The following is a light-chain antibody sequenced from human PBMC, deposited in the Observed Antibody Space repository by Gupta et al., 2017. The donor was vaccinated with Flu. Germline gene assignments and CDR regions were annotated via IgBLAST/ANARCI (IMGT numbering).Light chain of an antibody. CDR3: QTEDTAGNWV. J-gene: IGLJ3*02. Sequence: QLVLTQSPSASASLGASVNLTCTLSSGHRRNTVAWHQQRPEKGPRDLMKLNSDGSHKNGGGIPGRFSASSSGADTFLTISSHQEEEEADYYGQTEDTAGNWVFGGGTTLTVL. CDR1: SGHRRNT. V-gene: IGLV4-69*01. CDR2: LNSDGSH.